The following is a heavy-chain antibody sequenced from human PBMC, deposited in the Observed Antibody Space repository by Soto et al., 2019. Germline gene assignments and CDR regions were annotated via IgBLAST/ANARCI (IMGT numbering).Heavy chain of an antibody. J-gene: IGHJ4*02. D-gene: IGHD1-26*01. CDR2: IKRRSEGGTT. V-gene: IGHV3-15*01. CDR1: GLSVSDAW. Sequence: GGSLRLSCAASGLSVSDAWMTWVRQAPGKGLEWVGHIKRRSEGGTTEYAAPVKGRFIISREDSRNTLYLQMDSLKSDDSGVYYCTTDPTLVGRRGAFWGQGTMVTVYS. CDR3: TTDPTLVGRRGAF.